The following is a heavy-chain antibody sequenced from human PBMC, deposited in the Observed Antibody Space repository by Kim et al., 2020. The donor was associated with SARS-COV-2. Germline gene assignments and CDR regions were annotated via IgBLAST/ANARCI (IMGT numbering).Heavy chain of an antibody. Sequence: GGSTYDANSVKGRFTISRDNSKNTLYLQMGSLRAEDMAVYYCARGRGFDPWGQGTLVTVSS. D-gene: IGHD3-10*01. V-gene: IGHV3-64*01. J-gene: IGHJ5*02. CDR3: ARGRGFDP. CDR2: GGST.